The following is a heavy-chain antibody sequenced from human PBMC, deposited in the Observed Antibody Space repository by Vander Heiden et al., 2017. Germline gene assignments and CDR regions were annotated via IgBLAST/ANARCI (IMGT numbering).Heavy chain of an antibody. CDR3: ARAIYYYDSSGTTPIDAFDI. CDR2: INHSGST. D-gene: IGHD3-22*01. J-gene: IGHJ3*02. V-gene: IGHV4-34*01. Sequence: QVQLQQWGAGLLKPSETLSLTCAVYGGFFSGYYWSWIRQPPGKGLELIGEINHSGSTNYNPSLKSRVTISVDTSKNQFSLKLSSVTAADTAVYYCARAIYYYDSSGTTPIDAFDIWGQGTMVTVSS. CDR1: GGFFSGYY.